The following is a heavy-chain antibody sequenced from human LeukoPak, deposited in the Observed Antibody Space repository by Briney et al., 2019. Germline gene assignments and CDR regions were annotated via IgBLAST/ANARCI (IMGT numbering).Heavy chain of an antibody. CDR2: ISVGSGTI. V-gene: IGHV3-48*01. CDR1: GFTFSSFA. CDR3: ARGRFSKSSNCFDP. J-gene: IGHJ5*02. Sequence: GGSLRLSCAASGFTFSSFAMNWVRQAPGEGLEWLSYISVGSGTIYYADSVKGRFTISRDNAKNSLYLQMNSLRTEDTAVYYCARGRFSKSSNCFDPWGQGTLVTVSS. D-gene: IGHD3-16*01.